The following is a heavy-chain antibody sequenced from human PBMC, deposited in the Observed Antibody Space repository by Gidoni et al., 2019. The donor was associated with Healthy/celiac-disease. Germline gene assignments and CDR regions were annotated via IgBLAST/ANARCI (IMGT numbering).Heavy chain of an antibody. D-gene: IGHD3-22*01. V-gene: IGHV3-48*03. CDR2: ISSSGSTI. J-gene: IGHJ6*02. Sequence: EVQLVESGGGLVQPGGSLRLSCAASGFTFSSYAMNWVRQAPGKGLEWVSYISSSGSTIYYADSVKGRFTISRDNAKNSLYLQMNSLRAEDTAVYYCARDSLSSGYWVYYYGMDVWGQGTTVTVSS. CDR1: GFTFSSYA. CDR3: ARDSLSSGYWVYYYGMDV.